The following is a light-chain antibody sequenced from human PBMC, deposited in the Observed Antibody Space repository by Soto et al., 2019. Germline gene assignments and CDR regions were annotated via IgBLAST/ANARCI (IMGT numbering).Light chain of an antibody. CDR3: ETWDSNTRV. CDR2: LEGSGSY. V-gene: IGLV4-60*03. Sequence: QLVLTQSSSASASLGSSVKLTCTLSSGHSSYIIAWHQQQPGKAPRYLMKLEGSGSYNKGSGVPDRFSGSSSGADRYLTISNLQSEDEDDYYCETWDSNTRVFGTGTKLTVL. CDR1: SGHSSYI. J-gene: IGLJ1*01.